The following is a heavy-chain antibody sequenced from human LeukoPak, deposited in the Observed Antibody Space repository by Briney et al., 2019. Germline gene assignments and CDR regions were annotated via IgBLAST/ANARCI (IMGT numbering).Heavy chain of an antibody. Sequence: GGSLRLSCAASGFIFSSYVMQWVRQAPGKGLEWVAAISSDGSNKYYADSVKGRFTISRDNSKNTLYLQMNSLRAEDTAVYYCARDGKWIQLWYFDYWGQGTLVTVSS. V-gene: IGHV3-30*04. J-gene: IGHJ4*02. CDR3: ARDGKWIQLWYFDY. D-gene: IGHD5-18*01. CDR1: GFIFSSYV. CDR2: ISSDGSNK.